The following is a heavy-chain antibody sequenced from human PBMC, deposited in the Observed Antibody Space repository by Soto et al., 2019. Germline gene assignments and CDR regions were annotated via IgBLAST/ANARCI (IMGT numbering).Heavy chain of an antibody. Sequence: QLHLVQSGAVVKKPGASVTVSCSASGYPVTAYYMHWVRQAPGRGLEWMGGINPATGAAKYTQTFPGGGTLCRGTPTRIESTGLCAPTPVDTGAFFCVRGGGVGVAGSAAFDMWGQGTLVTVSS. CDR3: VRGGGVGVAGSAAFDM. CDR1: GYPVTAYY. J-gene: IGHJ3*02. V-gene: IGHV1-2*02. D-gene: IGHD3-3*01. CDR2: INPATGAA.